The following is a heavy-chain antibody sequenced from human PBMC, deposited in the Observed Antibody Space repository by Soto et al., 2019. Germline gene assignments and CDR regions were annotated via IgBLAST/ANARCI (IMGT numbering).Heavy chain of an antibody. CDR1: SGSISSGDYH. Sequence: SETLSLTCTVSSGSISSGDYHWSWIRQPPGKGLEWIGYIHYSGSTYHNPSLKSRVTISIDTSNNQFSLKLNSVTAADTAVYYSARASTRIWPQYYGIEVWGPGTTVTVSS. CDR2: IHYSGST. CDR3: ARASTRIWPQYYGIEV. V-gene: IGHV4-30-4*01. J-gene: IGHJ6*02. D-gene: IGHD2-21*01.